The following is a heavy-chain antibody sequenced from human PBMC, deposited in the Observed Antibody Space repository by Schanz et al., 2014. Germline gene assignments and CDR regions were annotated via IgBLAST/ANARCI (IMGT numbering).Heavy chain of an antibody. CDR2: ISASGGDT. CDR1: EFTFSTDA. D-gene: IGHD6-25*01. V-gene: IGHV3-23*01. J-gene: IGHJ4*02. CDR3: AKVRYSSGWRGDYFDE. Sequence: DVHLLESGGGLVQPGGSLRLSCAASEFTFSTDAMSWVRQAPGKGLEWLSVISASGGDTYYADSVKGRFTISRDNSKNTLYLQMNILRAEDTAVYYCAKVRYSSGWRGDYFDEWGQGTLVTVAS.